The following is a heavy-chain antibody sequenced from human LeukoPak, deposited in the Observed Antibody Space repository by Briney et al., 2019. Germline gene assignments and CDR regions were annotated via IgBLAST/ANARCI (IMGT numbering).Heavy chain of an antibody. J-gene: IGHJ4*02. Sequence: GGSLRLSCAASGFTVSSNFMSWVRQAPGKGLEWVPVIYSGGSTYYADSVKGRFTISRDNSKNTLYLQMNSLRAEDTAVYYCARDGSSSFGFDYWGQGTLVTVSS. CDR1: GFTVSSNF. CDR3: ARDGSSSFGFDY. D-gene: IGHD6-13*01. V-gene: IGHV3-53*01. CDR2: IYSGGST.